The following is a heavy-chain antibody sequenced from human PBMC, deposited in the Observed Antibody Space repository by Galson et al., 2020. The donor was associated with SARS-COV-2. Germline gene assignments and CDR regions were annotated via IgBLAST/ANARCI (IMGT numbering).Heavy chain of an antibody. Sequence: SSGGYYCSWIRHHPGKGLEWIGYIYYSWSTYYNPSLKSLVTISVDTSKNQFSLKLSSVTAADTAGYYCAREDTVKNWFEPWGQGTMVTVAS. J-gene: IGHJ5*02. D-gene: IGHD4-4*01. CDR2: IYYSWST. CDR1: SSGGYY. CDR3: AREDTVKNWFEP. V-gene: IGHV4-31*01.